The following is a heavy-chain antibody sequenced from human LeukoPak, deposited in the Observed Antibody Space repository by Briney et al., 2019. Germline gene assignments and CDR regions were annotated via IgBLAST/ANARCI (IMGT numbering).Heavy chain of an antibody. CDR2: IIPIFGTA. J-gene: IGHJ4*02. D-gene: IGHD3-10*01. CDR1: GGTFSSYA. Sequence: SVKVSCKASGGTFSSYAISWVRQTPGQGLEWMGGIIPIFGTANYAQKFQGRVTITADESTSTAYMELSSLRSEDTAVYYCATTMVRGVTFDYWGQGTLVTVSS. CDR3: ATTMVRGVTFDY. V-gene: IGHV1-69*13.